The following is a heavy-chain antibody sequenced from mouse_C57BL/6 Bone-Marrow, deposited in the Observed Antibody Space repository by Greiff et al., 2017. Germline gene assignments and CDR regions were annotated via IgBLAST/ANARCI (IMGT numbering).Heavy chain of an antibody. CDR2: IRLKSDNYAT. V-gene: IGHV6-3*01. J-gene: IGHJ3*01. Sequence: EVQLQQSGGGLVQPGGSMKLSCVASGFTFSNYWMNWVRQSPEKGLEWVAQIRLKSDNYATHYAESVKGRFTISRDDTKSSVYLQMNNLRAEDTGIYYCTEWFAYWGQGTLVTVSA. CDR3: TEWFAY. CDR1: GFTFSNYW.